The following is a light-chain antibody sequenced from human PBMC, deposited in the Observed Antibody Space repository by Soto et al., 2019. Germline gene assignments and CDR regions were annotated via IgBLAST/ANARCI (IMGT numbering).Light chain of an antibody. CDR1: SSNIGTNY. J-gene: IGLJ3*02. CDR2: RNN. Sequence: QSVLTQPPSASGTPGQRVTISCSGSSSNIGTNYVYWYQQLPGTTPKLLMYRNNQRPSGVPDRFSGSKSGTSASLAISGLRSEDEADYYCEAWDDSLSAGVFGGGTKVTVL. CDR3: EAWDDSLSAGV. V-gene: IGLV1-47*01.